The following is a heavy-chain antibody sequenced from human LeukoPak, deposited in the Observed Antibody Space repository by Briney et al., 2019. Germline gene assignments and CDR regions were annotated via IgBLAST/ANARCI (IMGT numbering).Heavy chain of an antibody. Sequence: SETLSLTCAVSGGSINSHYWGWIRQPPGKGLQWIGDIYYTGKNNYNPSLKSRITISLDTSKDHLSLNLTSVVAADTAIYYCVRRDTGWNYFDYWGQGILVTVSS. D-gene: IGHD6-19*01. CDR3: VRRDTGWNYFDY. V-gene: IGHV4-59*08. J-gene: IGHJ4*02. CDR2: IYYTGKN. CDR1: GGSINSHY.